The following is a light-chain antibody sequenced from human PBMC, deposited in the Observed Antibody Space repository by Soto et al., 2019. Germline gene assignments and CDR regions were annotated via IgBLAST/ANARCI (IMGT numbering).Light chain of an antibody. CDR3: TSWTTSTTMI. V-gene: IGLV2-14*03. CDR1: SSEIGAYNF. CDR2: DVN. Sequence: QSVLTQPASVSGSPGQSITISCTGTSSEIGAYNFVSWYQQHPGKAPKLMLYDVNIRPSGVSNRFSGSKSGNPASLTISGLQAEDEADYYCTSWTTSTTMIFGGGTQLTVL. J-gene: IGLJ2*01.